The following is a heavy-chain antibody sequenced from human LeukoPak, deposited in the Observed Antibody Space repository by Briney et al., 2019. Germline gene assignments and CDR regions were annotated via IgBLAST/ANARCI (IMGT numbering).Heavy chain of an antibody. CDR3: ARGRTLRFWFDP. CDR1: GYTFPSYD. J-gene: IGHJ5*02. Sequence: ASVKVSCKASGYTFPSYDINWVRQATGQGLEWMGWMNPNSGNTGYAQKFQGRVTITRNTSISTAYMELSSLRSEDTAVYYCARGRTLRFWFDPWGQGTLVTVSS. CDR2: MNPNSGNT. D-gene: IGHD3-16*01. V-gene: IGHV1-8*03.